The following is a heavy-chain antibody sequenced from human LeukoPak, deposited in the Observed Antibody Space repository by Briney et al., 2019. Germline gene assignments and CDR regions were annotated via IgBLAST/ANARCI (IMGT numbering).Heavy chain of an antibody. CDR3: ARVMVGATDFDY. CDR1: GFTFSSYA. J-gene: IGHJ4*02. V-gene: IGHV3-23*01. CDR2: ISGSGDST. Sequence: PGGSLRLSCAASGFTFSSYAMSWVRQAPGKGLEWVSAISGSGDSTYYADSVKGRFTISRDNSKNTLYLQMNRLRAEDTAVYYCARVMVGATDFDYWGQGTLVTVSS. D-gene: IGHD1-26*01.